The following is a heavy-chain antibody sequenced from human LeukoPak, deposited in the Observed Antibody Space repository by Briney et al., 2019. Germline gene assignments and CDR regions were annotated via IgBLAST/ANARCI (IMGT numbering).Heavy chain of an antibody. Sequence: ASVKVSCKASGGTFSSYAISWVRQAPGQGLEWMGGIIPIFGTANYAQKFQGRVTITADESTSTAYMELSSLRSEDTAVHYCASMGSSGYNYYHGMDVWGQGTTVTVSS. J-gene: IGHJ6*02. CDR1: GGTFSSYA. V-gene: IGHV1-69*13. D-gene: IGHD3-22*01. CDR3: ASMGSSGYNYYHGMDV. CDR2: IIPIFGTA.